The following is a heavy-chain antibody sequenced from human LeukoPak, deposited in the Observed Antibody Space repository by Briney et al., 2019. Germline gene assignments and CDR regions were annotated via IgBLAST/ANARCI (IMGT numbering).Heavy chain of an antibody. D-gene: IGHD6-19*01. CDR3: ARISGAGTASHFDY. V-gene: IGHV1-69*06. CDR2: IIPIFGTA. CDR1: GYTFTSYG. Sequence: ASVKVSCKASGYTFTSYGISWVRQAPGQGLEWMGGIIPIFGTANYAQKFQGRVTITADKSTSTAYMELSSLRSEDTAVYYCARISGAGTASHFDYWGQGTLVTVSS. J-gene: IGHJ4*02.